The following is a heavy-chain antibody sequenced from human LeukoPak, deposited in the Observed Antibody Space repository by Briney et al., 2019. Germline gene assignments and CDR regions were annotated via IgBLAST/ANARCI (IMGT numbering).Heavy chain of an antibody. CDR1: GFTFSSYA. CDR2: ISGSGGST. CDR3: AKDLWGASYHY. J-gene: IGHJ4*02. Sequence: GGSLRLSCAASGFTFSSYATSWVRQAPGKGLEWVSAISGSGGSTYYADSVKGPFTISRDNSKNTLYLQMNSLRAEDTAVYYCAKDLWGASYHYWGQGTLVTVSS. D-gene: IGHD3-16*02. V-gene: IGHV3-23*01.